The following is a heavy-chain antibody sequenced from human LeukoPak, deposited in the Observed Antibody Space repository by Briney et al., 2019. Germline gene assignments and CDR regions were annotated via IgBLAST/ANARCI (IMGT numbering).Heavy chain of an antibody. CDR1: GFTFSSYG. J-gene: IGHJ4*02. CDR3: ARAPAGGSYLGGTFDY. V-gene: IGHV4-39*07. CDR2: IYYSGST. Sequence: PGGSLRLSCAASGFTFSSYGIHWVRQPPGKGLEWIGSIYYSGSTYYNPSLKSRVTISVDTSKNQFSLKLSSVTAADTAVYYCARAPAGGSYLGGTFDYWGQGTLVTVSS. D-gene: IGHD1-26*01.